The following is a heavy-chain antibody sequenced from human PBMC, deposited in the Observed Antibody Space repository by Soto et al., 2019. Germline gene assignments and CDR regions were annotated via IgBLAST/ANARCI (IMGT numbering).Heavy chain of an antibody. J-gene: IGHJ4*02. CDR3: ARHRNYDILTGHPDY. CDR2: IYPGDSDT. D-gene: IGHD3-9*01. Sequence: GESLKISCKGSGYSFTSYWIGWVRQMPGKGLEWMGIIYPGDSDTRYSPSFQGQVTISADKSISTAYLQWSSLKASDTAVYYCARHRNYDILTGHPDYWGQGTLVTVPQ. CDR1: GYSFTSYW. V-gene: IGHV5-51*01.